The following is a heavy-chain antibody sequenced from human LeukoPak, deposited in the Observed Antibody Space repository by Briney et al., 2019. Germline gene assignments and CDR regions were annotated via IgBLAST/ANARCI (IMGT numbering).Heavy chain of an antibody. CDR2: IYPGDSDT. Sequence: GESLKISCKGSGYSFTSYWIGWVRQMPGKGLEWMGIIYPGDSDTRYSPSFQGQVTISADKSISTAYLQWSSLKASDTAMYYCATYYYYDSSGYSKGLENDAFDIWGQGTIVTVSS. CDR1: GYSFTSYW. CDR3: ATYYYYDSSGYSKGLENDAFDI. V-gene: IGHV5-51*01. D-gene: IGHD3-22*01. J-gene: IGHJ3*02.